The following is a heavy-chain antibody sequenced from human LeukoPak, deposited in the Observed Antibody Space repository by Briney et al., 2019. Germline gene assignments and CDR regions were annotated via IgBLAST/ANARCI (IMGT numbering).Heavy chain of an antibody. V-gene: IGHV5-51*01. J-gene: IGHJ3*02. Sequence: GESLKISCKGSGYSFTSFWVAWVRQMPGKGLEWMGIIYPGDSDTRYSPSFQGQVSISADKSISTAYLQWSSLKASDTAMYYCASLRSYSDAFDIWGQGTMVTVSS. CDR2: IYPGDSDT. CDR1: GYSFTSFW. CDR3: ASLRSYSDAFDI. D-gene: IGHD2-21*01.